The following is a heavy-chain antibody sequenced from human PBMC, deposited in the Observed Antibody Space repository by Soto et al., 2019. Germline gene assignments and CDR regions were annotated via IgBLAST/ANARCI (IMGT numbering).Heavy chain of an antibody. CDR3: VKEEGGPDAFDI. CDR1: GFRFTSYV. D-gene: IGHD2-15*01. Sequence: GGSLRLSCAASGFRFTSYVMNWVRQAPGKGLEWVSGISDSGSRTNYADSVKGRFTISRDNSKNTVYLDMKSLRAEDTALYYCVKEEGGPDAFDIWGHGTMVTVSS. V-gene: IGHV3-23*01. J-gene: IGHJ3*02. CDR2: ISDSGSRT.